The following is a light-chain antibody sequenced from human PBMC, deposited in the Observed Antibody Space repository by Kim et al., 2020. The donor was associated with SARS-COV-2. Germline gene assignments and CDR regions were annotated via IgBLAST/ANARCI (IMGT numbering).Light chain of an antibody. CDR3: SSYASSRYVL. Sequence: QSALTQPASVSGSPGQSITISCIGTSSDIGGYNYVSWYQQHPGKVPKLMIYNVSKRPSGVSNRFSASKSGNTASLTISGLQAEDEADYYCSSYASSRYVLFGGGTKLTAL. V-gene: IGLV2-14*03. J-gene: IGLJ2*01. CDR1: SSDIGGYNY. CDR2: NVS.